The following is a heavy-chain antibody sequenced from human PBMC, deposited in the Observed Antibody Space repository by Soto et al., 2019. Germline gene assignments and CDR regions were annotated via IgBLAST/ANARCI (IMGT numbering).Heavy chain of an antibody. D-gene: IGHD3-10*01. CDR3: ARDPPQEEYYYGPGSSDY. CDR2: IIPIFGTA. J-gene: IGHJ4*02. Sequence: SVKVSCKASGGTFSSYAISWVRQAPGQGLEWMGGIIPIFGTANYAQKFQGRVTITADESTSTAYMELSSLRSEDTAVYYCARDPPQEEYYYGPGSSDYWGQGTLVTGSS. V-gene: IGHV1-69*13. CDR1: GGTFSSYA.